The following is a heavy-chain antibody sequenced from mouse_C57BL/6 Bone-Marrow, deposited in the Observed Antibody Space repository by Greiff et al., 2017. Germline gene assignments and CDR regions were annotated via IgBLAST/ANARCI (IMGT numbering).Heavy chain of an antibody. Sequence: EVQLQQSGPGLVKPSQSLSLTYSVTGYSITSGYYWNWIRQFPGNKLEWMGYISYDGSNHYNPSLKNRISITRDTSKNQFFLKLNSVTTEDTATYYCAREGIYWGQGTTLTVSS. J-gene: IGHJ2*01. V-gene: IGHV3-6*01. CDR3: AREGIY. CDR2: ISYDGSN. CDR1: GYSITSGYY.